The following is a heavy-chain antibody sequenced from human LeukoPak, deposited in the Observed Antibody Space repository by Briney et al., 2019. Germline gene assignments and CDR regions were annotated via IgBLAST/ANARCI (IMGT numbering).Heavy chain of an antibody. CDR2: INAGNGNT. CDR3: ARGSGGSGSYPYEYFQH. D-gene: IGHD3-10*01. Sequence: ASVKVSCKASGYTFTSYAMHWVRQAPGQRLEWMGWINAGNGNTKYSQKFQGRVTITADESTSTAYMELSSLRSEDTAVYYCARGSGGSGSYPYEYFQHWGQGTLVTVSS. CDR1: GYTFTSYA. J-gene: IGHJ1*01. V-gene: IGHV1-3*01.